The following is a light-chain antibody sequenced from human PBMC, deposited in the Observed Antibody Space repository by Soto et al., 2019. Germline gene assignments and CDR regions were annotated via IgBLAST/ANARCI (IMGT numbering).Light chain of an antibody. V-gene: IGKV3-15*01. CDR1: QSVSSN. CDR2: GAS. Sequence: EIVVTQSPATLSVSPGERATLSCRASQSVSSNLAWYQQKPGQAPRLLIYGASTRATGIPARFSGSGSGTEFTLTISSLQSEDFAVDYCQQYNNWPPITFGQGTKVDIK. CDR3: QQYNNWPPIT. J-gene: IGKJ1*01.